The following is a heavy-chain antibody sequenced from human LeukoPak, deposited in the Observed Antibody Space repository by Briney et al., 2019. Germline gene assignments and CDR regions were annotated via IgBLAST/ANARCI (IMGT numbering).Heavy chain of an antibody. Sequence: PGGSLRLSCAASGFTFSSYAMSSVRQAPGKGLEWVSAISGSGGSTYYADSVKGRFTISRDNSKNTLYLQVNSLRAEDTAVYYCAKSSHISIGGRTLNWFDPWGQGTLVTVSS. J-gene: IGHJ5*02. CDR3: AKSSHISIGGRTLNWFDP. D-gene: IGHD3-3*01. V-gene: IGHV3-23*01. CDR2: ISGSGGST. CDR1: GFTFSSYA.